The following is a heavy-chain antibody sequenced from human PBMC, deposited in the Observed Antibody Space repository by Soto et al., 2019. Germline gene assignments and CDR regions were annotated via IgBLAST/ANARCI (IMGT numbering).Heavy chain of an antibody. CDR2: ISSSSSTI. J-gene: IGHJ4*02. CDR3: ARGTNYYDSSVYYGY. Sequence: GGSLRLSCAASGFTFSSYSMNWVRQAPGKGLEWVSYISSSSSTIYYADSVKGRFTISRDNAKNSLYLQMNSLRAEDTAVYYCARGTNYYDSSVYYGYWGQGTLVTVSS. D-gene: IGHD3-22*01. CDR1: GFTFSSYS. V-gene: IGHV3-48*01.